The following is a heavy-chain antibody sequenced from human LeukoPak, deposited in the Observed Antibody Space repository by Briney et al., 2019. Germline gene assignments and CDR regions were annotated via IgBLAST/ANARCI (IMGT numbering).Heavy chain of an antibody. V-gene: IGHV4-39*01. Sequence: SETLSLTCSVSGDSISLSFYYWGWIRQPPGKALEWIGSVYYSGTTSYNPSLKSRVTISVDTSKNQFSLMLYSVTAADTAVYYCVRRYYDSLTGYSSDDYWGQGTLVTVSS. CDR1: GDSISLSFYY. D-gene: IGHD3-9*01. J-gene: IGHJ4*02. CDR2: VYYSGTT. CDR3: VRRYYDSLTGYSSDDY.